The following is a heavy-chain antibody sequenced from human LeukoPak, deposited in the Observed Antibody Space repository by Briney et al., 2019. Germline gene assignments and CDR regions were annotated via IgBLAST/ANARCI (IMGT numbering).Heavy chain of an antibody. J-gene: IGHJ4*02. CDR1: DYSISTGHY. V-gene: IGHV4-38-2*02. CDR3: ARDSLHYDYWSGYYSPFDY. Sequence: SETLSLTCTVSDYSISTGHYWGWIRHPPGKELEWIGSVSRSGSTYYNPSLKSRVTISIDRSKSQFSLKLTSVTAADTAVYYCARDSLHYDYWSGYYSPFDYWGQGTLVTVSS. D-gene: IGHD3-3*01. CDR2: VSRSGST.